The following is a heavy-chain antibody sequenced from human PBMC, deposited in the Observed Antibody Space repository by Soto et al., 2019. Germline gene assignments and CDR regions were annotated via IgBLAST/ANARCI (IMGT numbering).Heavy chain of an antibody. J-gene: IGHJ6*02. D-gene: IGHD3-10*01. CDR3: ASAYYGSGSYYKPQGNYYYYYGMDV. CDR1: GGSISSSNW. Sequence: PSETLSLTCAVSGGSISSSNWWSWVRQPPGKGLEWIGEIYHSGSTNYNPSLKSRVTISVDKSKNQFSLKLSSVTAADTAVYYCASAYYGSGSYYKPQGNYYYYYGMDVWGQGTTVTVSS. V-gene: IGHV4-4*02. CDR2: IYHSGST.